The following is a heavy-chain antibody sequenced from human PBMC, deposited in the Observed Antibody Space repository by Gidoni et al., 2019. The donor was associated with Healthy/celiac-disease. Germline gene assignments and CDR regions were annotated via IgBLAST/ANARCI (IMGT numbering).Heavy chain of an antibody. CDR3: ARSPYCSGGSCYEVWGVYYYGMDV. J-gene: IGHJ6*02. D-gene: IGHD2-15*01. CDR2: IYYSGST. V-gene: IGHV4-39*01. CDR1: GGPISSSSYY. Sequence: QLQLQESGPGLVKPSETLSLTCTVSGGPISSSSYYWGWIRQPPGKGLEWIGSIYYSGSTYYNPSLKSRVTIVVDTSKNQFALKLSSVTAADTAVYYCARSPYCSGGSCYEVWGVYYYGMDVWGQGTTVTVSS.